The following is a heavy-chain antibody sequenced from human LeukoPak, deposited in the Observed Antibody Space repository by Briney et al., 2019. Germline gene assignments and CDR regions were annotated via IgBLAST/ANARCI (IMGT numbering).Heavy chain of an antibody. V-gene: IGHV4-39*01. CDR3: ARRSGSYALDAFDI. CDR2: IYYSGST. CDR1: GGSISSYY. J-gene: IGHJ3*02. D-gene: IGHD1-26*01. Sequence: SGTLSLTCTVSGGSISSYYWGWIRQPPGKGLEWIGSIYYSGSTYYNPSLKSRVTISVDTSKNQFSLKLSSVTAADTAVYYCARRSGSYALDAFDIWGQGTMVTVSS.